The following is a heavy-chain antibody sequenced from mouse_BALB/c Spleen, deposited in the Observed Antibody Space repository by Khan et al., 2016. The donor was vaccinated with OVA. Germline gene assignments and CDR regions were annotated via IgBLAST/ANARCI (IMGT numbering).Heavy chain of an antibody. V-gene: IGHV2-6-1*01. CDR2: IWSDGST. J-gene: IGHJ4*01. Sequence: VQLVESGPGLVAPSQSLSITCTISGFSLTNHGVHWVRQPPGKGLEWLVVIWSDGSTTYNSALKSRLSISKDNSKSQVFLKMNSLQTDDTAVYYCARQPYYHYYIMDYWGQGTSVTVSS. D-gene: IGHD2-10*01. CDR1: GFSLTNHG. CDR3: ARQPYYHYYIMDY.